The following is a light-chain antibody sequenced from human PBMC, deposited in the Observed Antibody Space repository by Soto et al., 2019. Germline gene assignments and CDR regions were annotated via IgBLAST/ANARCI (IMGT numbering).Light chain of an antibody. CDR2: GAS. J-gene: IGKJ1*01. CDR3: QQYNNWWT. Sequence: EIVMTQSPATLSVSPGERATLSCRASQSVSNNLAWYQKKPGQAPRLLIYGASTRATGIPARFSGSGSGTAFTLTISSLQSEAFAVYYCQQYNNWWTFGQGTRVEIK. V-gene: IGKV3-15*01. CDR1: QSVSNN.